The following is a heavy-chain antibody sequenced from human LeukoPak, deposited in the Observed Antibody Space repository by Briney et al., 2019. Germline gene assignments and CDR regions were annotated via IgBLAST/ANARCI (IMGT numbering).Heavy chain of an antibody. D-gene: IGHD2-2*01. J-gene: IGHJ6*02. Sequence: GASVKVSCKASGYNFFTYGITWVRQAPGQGLEWMGWISAYNGNTNYAQKLQGRVTMTTDTSTSTAYMELRSLRSDDTAVYYCARDVPVVVPAASYYYYGMDVWGQGTTVTVSS. V-gene: IGHV1-18*01. CDR3: ARDVPVVVPAASYYYYGMDV. CDR1: GYNFFTYG. CDR2: ISAYNGNT.